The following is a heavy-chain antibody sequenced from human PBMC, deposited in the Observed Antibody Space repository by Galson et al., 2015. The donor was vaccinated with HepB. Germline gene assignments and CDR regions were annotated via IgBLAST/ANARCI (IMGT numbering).Heavy chain of an antibody. CDR3: AKDRGGFTVTTGSFDY. J-gene: IGHJ4*02. Sequence: SLRLSCAASGFTFDDYAMHWVRQAPGKGLEWVSGISWNSGSIGYADSVKGRFSISRDNAENSLYLQMNSLRAEDTALYYCAKDRGGFTVTTGSFDYWGQGTLVTVSS. V-gene: IGHV3-9*01. D-gene: IGHD4-17*01. CDR1: GFTFDDYA. CDR2: ISWNSGSI.